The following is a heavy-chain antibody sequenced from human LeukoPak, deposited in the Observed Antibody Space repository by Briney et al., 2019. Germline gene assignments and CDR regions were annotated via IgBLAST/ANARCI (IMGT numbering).Heavy chain of an antibody. CDR2: VHSSGGT. CDR3: ARLAPGNYDILTGDPKVVFDY. Sequence: SETLSLTCTVSGGSISSHYWSWIRQPPGKGLEWIGYVHSSGGTKYNPSLKSRLIISVDMSKNQFSLKLRSVSVADTAVYYCARLAPGNYDILTGDPKVVFDYWGQGALVTVSS. J-gene: IGHJ4*02. D-gene: IGHD3-9*01. CDR1: GGSISSHY. V-gene: IGHV4-59*11.